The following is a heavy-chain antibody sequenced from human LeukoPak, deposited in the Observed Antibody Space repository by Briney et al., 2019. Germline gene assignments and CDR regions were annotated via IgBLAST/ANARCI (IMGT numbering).Heavy chain of an antibody. CDR1: GYTFTSYD. V-gene: IGHV1-18*01. Sequence: ASVKVSCKASGYTFTSYDINWVRQATGQGLEWMGWMNPNSGNTNYAQKLQGRVTMTTDTSTSTAYMELRSLRSDDTAVYYCARVTMIYDYWGQGTLVTVSS. CDR2: MNPNSGNT. CDR3: ARVTMIYDY. D-gene: IGHD3-22*01. J-gene: IGHJ4*02.